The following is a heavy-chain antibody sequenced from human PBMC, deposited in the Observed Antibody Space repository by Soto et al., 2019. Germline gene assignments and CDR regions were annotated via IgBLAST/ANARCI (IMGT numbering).Heavy chain of an antibody. CDR3: ARDPPYYDFRLVV. Sequence: ASVKVSCKASGYTFTSYDINWVRQATGQGLEWMGWMNPNSGNTGYAQKFQGRVTMTRNTSISTAYMELNSLRAEDTAVYYCARDPPYYDFRLVVWGQGTTVTVSS. V-gene: IGHV1-8*01. J-gene: IGHJ6*02. CDR2: MNPNSGNT. CDR1: GYTFTSYD. D-gene: IGHD3-3*01.